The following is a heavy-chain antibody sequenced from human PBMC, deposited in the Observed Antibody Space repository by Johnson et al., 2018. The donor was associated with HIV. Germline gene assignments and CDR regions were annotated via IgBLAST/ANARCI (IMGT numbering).Heavy chain of an antibody. V-gene: IGHV3-66*01. J-gene: IGHJ3*02. CDR3: ARVRTGDSSGYHDAFDI. CDR2: IYSGGST. Sequence: VYLVESGGGLVQSGGSLRLSCGASGFSVSNTYMNWVRQAPGKGLEWVSVIYSGGSTYYADSVRGRFTISRDNSKNTLYLQMNSLRVEDTALYYCARVRTGDSSGYHDAFDIWGQGTMVTVSS. D-gene: IGHD3-22*01. CDR1: GFSVSNTY.